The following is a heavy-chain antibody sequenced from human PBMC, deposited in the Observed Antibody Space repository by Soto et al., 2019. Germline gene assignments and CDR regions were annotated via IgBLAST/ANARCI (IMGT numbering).Heavy chain of an antibody. Sequence: PGGSLRLSCAASGFTVTSNYMSWVRQAPGKGLEWVSIISDGDNTYYADSVKGRFTISRHNSRNTLYLQMNSLRTEDTAVYYCARILYSNTFYYYYMDVWGKGTTVTVSS. CDR3: ARILYSNTFYYYYMDV. D-gene: IGHD6-13*01. CDR2: ISDGDNT. CDR1: GFTVTSNY. J-gene: IGHJ6*03. V-gene: IGHV3-53*04.